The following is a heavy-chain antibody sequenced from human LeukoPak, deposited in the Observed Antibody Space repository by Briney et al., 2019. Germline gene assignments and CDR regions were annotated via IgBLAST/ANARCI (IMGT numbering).Heavy chain of an antibody. CDR3: AKKFGSSAWYVGFDS. J-gene: IGHJ4*02. CDR1: GFTFSDYA. Sequence: GGSLRLFCAASGFTFSDYAMAWVRQAPGKGLDWVSVIGADSVTTYYAHSVKGRFTIARDNSKNTLYLQMNSLRAEDTAVYYCAKKFGSSAWYVGFDSWGQGTLVTVSS. CDR2: IGADSVTT. V-gene: IGHV3-23*01. D-gene: IGHD6-19*01.